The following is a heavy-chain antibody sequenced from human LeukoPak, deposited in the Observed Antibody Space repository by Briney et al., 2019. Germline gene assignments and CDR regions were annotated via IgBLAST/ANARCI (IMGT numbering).Heavy chain of an antibody. J-gene: IGHJ4*02. CDR2: IKQDGSEK. CDR3: ASGRQLGY. CDR1: GFPFSSYW. V-gene: IGHV3-7*01. D-gene: IGHD3-16*01. Sequence: GGSLGLSCAASGFPFSSYWMSWVRQAPGKGLEWVANIKQDGSEKYYVDSVKGRFTISRDNAKNSLYLQMNSLRAEDTALYYCASGRQLGYWGQGTLVTVSS.